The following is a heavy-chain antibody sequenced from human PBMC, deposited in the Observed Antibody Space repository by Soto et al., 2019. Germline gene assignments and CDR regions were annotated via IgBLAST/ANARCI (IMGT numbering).Heavy chain of an antibody. CDR1: GDSVSSYSAA. CDR3: ARVGDFWSGCPRCMDG. CDR2: TYYRSKWYN. J-gene: IGHJ6*02. V-gene: IGHV6-1*01. Sequence: SQTLSLTCAISGDSVSSYSAAWNWIRQSPSGGLEWLGRTYYRSKWYNDYAVSVKSRITINPDTSKNQFSLQLNSVTPEDTAVYYCARVGDFWSGCPRCMDGWGQGTTVTVSS. D-gene: IGHD3-3*01.